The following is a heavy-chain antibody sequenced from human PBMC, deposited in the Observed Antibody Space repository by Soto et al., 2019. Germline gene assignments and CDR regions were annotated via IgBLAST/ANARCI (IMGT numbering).Heavy chain of an antibody. CDR3: ARETYYYDSSGYYDY. J-gene: IGHJ4*02. Sequence: QVTLKESGPVLVKPTETLTLTCTVSGFSLSNARMGVSWIRQPPGKALEWLAHIFSNDEKSYSTSLKSRLTISKDTSKSQVVLTMTSMDPVDTATYYCARETYYYDSSGYYDYWGQGTLVTVSS. CDR2: IFSNDEK. CDR1: GFSLSNARMG. V-gene: IGHV2-26*01. D-gene: IGHD3-22*01.